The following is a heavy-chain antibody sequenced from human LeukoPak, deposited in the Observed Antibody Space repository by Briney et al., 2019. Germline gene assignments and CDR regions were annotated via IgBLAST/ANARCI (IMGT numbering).Heavy chain of an antibody. CDR1: GGSFSGYY. D-gene: IGHD6-13*01. CDR2: INHSGST. V-gene: IGHV4-34*01. Sequence: SETLSLTCAVYGGSFSGYYWSWIRQPPGKGLEWIGEINHSGSTNYNPSLKSRVTISVDTSKNQYSLKLSSVIAADTAVYYCARGRYSSSWYVGWGQGTLVTVSS. J-gene: IGHJ4*02. CDR3: ARGRYSSSWYVG.